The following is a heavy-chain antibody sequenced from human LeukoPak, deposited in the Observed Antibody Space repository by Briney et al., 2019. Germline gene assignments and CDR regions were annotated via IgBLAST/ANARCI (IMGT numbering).Heavy chain of an antibody. Sequence: SETLSLTCAVYGGSFSGYYWSWIRQPPGKGLEWIGEINHSGSTNYDPSLKSRVTISVDTSKNQFSLKLSSVTAADTAVYYCARVHHGPWGHYYYYGMDVWGQGTTVTVSS. V-gene: IGHV4-34*01. CDR3: ARVHHGPWGHYYYYGMDV. D-gene: IGHD7-27*01. J-gene: IGHJ6*02. CDR1: GGSFSGYY. CDR2: INHSGST.